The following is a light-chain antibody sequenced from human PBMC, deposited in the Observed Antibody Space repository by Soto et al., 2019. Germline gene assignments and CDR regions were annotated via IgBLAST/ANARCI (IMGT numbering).Light chain of an antibody. CDR1: QPISSW. CDR2: PAS. CDR3: QQGYNFPRA. Sequence: DIQMTQSPSSISASVGDRVTITCRARQPISSWLAWYQLVPGQAPYLLISPASTLQSGVPSRFSGSGSGTDFTLTINCLQPEDFATYFCQQGYNFPRAFGQGTRVEI. V-gene: IGKV1-12*01. J-gene: IGKJ1*01.